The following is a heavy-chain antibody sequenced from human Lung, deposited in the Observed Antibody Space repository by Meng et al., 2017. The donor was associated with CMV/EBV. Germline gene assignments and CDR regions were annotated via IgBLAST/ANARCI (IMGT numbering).Heavy chain of an antibody. CDR1: GYTFASYG. CDR3: ARSDAPGLDY. CDR2: ISGYNGNT. Sequence: QCQLGRSGAEVKRPGASVKGSCKASGYTFASYGLSWVRQAPGQGFEWMGWISGYNGNTKYAERLQGRVTMTADTSTSTAYMELRDLRSDDAAVYYCARSDAPGLDYWGQGTLVTVSS. D-gene: IGHD2-8*01. J-gene: IGHJ4*02. V-gene: IGHV1-18*01.